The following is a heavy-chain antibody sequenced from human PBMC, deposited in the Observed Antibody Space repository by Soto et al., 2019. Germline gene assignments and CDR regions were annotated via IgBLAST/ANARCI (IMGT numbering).Heavy chain of an antibody. D-gene: IGHD2-21*01. CDR2: IFTSEST. CDR3: AVDYGGNCFDY. V-gene: IGHV4-4*07. Sequence: ETLSLTCTVSGGSNSIYYWSWIRQPAGKGLEWIGRIFTSESTNYNPSLKSRVTMSADTSKNQFSLKLRSVTAADTAVYYCAVDYGGNCFDYWGQGIRVTVSS. J-gene: IGHJ4*02. CDR1: GGSNSIYY.